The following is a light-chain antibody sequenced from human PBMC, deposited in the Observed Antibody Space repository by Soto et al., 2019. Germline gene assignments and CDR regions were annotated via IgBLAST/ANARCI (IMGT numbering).Light chain of an antibody. CDR1: SSDVGSYNR. Sequence: QSALTQPASVSGSPGQSITISCTGTSSDVGSYNRVSWYQQHLGKAPKLMIYEGSKRPSGVSNRFSGSKSGNTASLTISGLQAEDEADYYCCSYAGSSTGYVFVTGTKLTVL. CDR3: CSYAGSSTGYV. CDR2: EGS. V-gene: IGLV2-23*01. J-gene: IGLJ1*01.